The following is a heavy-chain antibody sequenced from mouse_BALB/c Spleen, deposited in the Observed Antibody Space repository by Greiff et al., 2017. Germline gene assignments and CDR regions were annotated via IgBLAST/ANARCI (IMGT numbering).Heavy chain of an antibody. V-gene: IGHV1-87*01. J-gene: IGHJ1*01. CDR3: ARREVYYGSNWYFDV. CDR2: IYPGDGDT. CDR1: GYTFTSYW. D-gene: IGHD2-2*01. Sequence: VKLQESGAELARPGASVKLSCKASGYTFTSYWMQWVKQRPGQGLEWIGAIYPGDGDTRYTQKFKGKATWTADKSSSTAYMQLSSLASEDSAVYYCARREVYYGSNWYFDVWGAGTTVTVSS.